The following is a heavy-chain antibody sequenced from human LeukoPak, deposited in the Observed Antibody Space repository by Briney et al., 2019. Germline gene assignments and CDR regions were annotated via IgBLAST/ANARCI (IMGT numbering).Heavy chain of an antibody. Sequence: SETLSLTCTVSGGSISTYYWSWIRQPPGKGLEWIGYIYYNGATDYNPSLKSRVTISVDTSKNEFSLKLSLVTAADTALYYCARRTVTNGWFRIDYWGQGSLVIVSS. CDR2: IYYNGAT. J-gene: IGHJ4*02. CDR1: GGSISTYY. CDR3: ARRTVTNGWFRIDY. V-gene: IGHV4-59*08. D-gene: IGHD6-19*01.